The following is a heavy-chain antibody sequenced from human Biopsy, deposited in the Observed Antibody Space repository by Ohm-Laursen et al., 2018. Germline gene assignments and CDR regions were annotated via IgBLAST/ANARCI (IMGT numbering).Heavy chain of an antibody. CDR2: VYNGGIT. J-gene: IGHJ5*02. V-gene: IGHV4-59*01. Sequence: GTLSLTCSVSGGSIISYYWTWIRQPPGKGLEWIGHVYNGGITNYNPSLKSRVTISKDTSKDQFSLQVNSVTAADTAVYYCARTPRDSFWSGSYKRGLWFDPWGLGTLVTVSS. CDR3: ARTPRDSFWSGSYKRGLWFDP. CDR1: GGSIISYY. D-gene: IGHD3-3*01.